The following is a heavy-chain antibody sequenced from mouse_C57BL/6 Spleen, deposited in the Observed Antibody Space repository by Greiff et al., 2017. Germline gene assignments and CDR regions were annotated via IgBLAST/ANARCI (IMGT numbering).Heavy chain of an antibody. V-gene: IGHV1-55*01. Sequence: QVQLQQPGAELVKPGASVKMSCKASGYTFTSYWITWVKQRPGQGLEWIGDIYPGSGSTNYNEKFKSKATLTVYTSSSTAYMQLSSLTSEASAVYYCAVESNPAWFAYWGQGTLVTVSA. D-gene: IGHD2-5*01. CDR2: IYPGSGST. CDR3: AVESNPAWFAY. CDR1: GYTFTSYW. J-gene: IGHJ3*01.